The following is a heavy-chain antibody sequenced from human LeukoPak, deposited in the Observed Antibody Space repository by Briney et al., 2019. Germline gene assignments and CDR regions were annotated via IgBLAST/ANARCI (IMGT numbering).Heavy chain of an antibody. CDR1: GGSISSGGYY. Sequence: SETLSLTCTVSGGSISSGGYYWSWIRQHPGKGLEWIGYIYYSGSTYYNPSLKSRVTISVDTSKNQFSLKLSSVTAADTAVYYCARLGSGWYYYYYYMDVWGKGTTVTVSS. D-gene: IGHD6-19*01. CDR2: IYYSGST. V-gene: IGHV4-31*03. J-gene: IGHJ6*03. CDR3: ARLGSGWYYYYYYMDV.